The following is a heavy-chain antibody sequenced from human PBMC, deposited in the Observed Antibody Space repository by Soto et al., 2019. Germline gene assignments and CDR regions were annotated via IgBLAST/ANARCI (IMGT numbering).Heavy chain of an antibody. CDR3: ARQAYCSSASCPIDY. J-gene: IGHJ4*02. Sequence: EVQLVQSGTEVKKPGESLKISCKGSGYSFASYWIGWVRQMPGKGLEWMGIIYPGDSDTRYSPSFQGQVTISADKSISTAYLQWNSLKASDTAMYYCARQAYCSSASCPIDYWGQGTLVTVSS. CDR2: IYPGDSDT. V-gene: IGHV5-51*01. CDR1: GYSFASYW. D-gene: IGHD2-2*01.